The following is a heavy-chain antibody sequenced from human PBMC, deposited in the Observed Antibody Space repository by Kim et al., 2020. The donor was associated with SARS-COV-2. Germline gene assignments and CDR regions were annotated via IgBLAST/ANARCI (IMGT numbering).Heavy chain of an antibody. CDR3: ANEYVSSRTWDFDS. V-gene: IGHV3-7*03. J-gene: IGHJ4*02. CDR2: IKRNGSNS. Sequence: GGSLRLSCAASGFTFSRHAMAWVRQAPGKGLEWVANIKRNGSNSYYADSVKGRFTISRDNAKNSLYLQMNSLRAEDTGLYYCANEYVSSRTWDFDSRGQGTLVTV. CDR1: GFTFSRHA. D-gene: IGHD2-2*01.